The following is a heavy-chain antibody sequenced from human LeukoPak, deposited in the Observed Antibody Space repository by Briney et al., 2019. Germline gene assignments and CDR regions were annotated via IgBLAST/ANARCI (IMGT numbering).Heavy chain of an antibody. D-gene: IGHD3-22*01. CDR1: GFTFSTYG. Sequence: PGGSLRLSCVGSGFTFSTYGMTWVRQAPGKGLEWVSYISSSGGTIYYADSVKGRFTISRDNAKNSLYLQMNSLRAEDTAVYYCAREGGVNYYDLDYFDYWGQGTLITVSS. V-gene: IGHV3-48*03. CDR2: ISSSGGTI. J-gene: IGHJ4*02. CDR3: AREGGVNYYDLDYFDY.